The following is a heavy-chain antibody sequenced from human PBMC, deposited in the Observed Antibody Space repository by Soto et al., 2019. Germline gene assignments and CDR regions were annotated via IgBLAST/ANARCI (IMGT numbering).Heavy chain of an antibody. V-gene: IGHV3-33*01. D-gene: IGHD3-10*01. CDR2: IWYDGSNK. J-gene: IGHJ6*02. Sequence: QVQLVESGGGVVQPGRSLRLSCAASGFTFSSYGMHWVRQAPGKGLEWVAVIWYDGSNKYYSDSVKGRFTISRDNSKNTRYLHMNSLRDEDTAVYYCSRDRGYYGWGVMGVWGQGTTVTVSS. CDR3: SRDRGYYGWGVMGV. CDR1: GFTFSSYG.